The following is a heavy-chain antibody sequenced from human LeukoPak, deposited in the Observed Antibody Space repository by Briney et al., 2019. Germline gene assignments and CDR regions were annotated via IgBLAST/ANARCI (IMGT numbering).Heavy chain of an antibody. V-gene: IGHV1-2*02. Sequence: ASVKVSCKASGYTFTGYYMHWVRQAPGQGLEWMGWINPNSGGTNYAQKFQGRVTMTRDTSISTAYMELSRLRSDDTAVYYCAQEYSSSSLWFDPWGQGTLVTVSS. CDR2: INPNSGGT. CDR3: AQEYSSSSLWFDP. J-gene: IGHJ5*02. CDR1: GYTFTGYY. D-gene: IGHD6-6*01.